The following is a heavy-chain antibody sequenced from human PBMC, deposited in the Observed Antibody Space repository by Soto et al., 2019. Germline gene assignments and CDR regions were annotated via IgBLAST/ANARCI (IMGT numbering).Heavy chain of an antibody. CDR3: TTHVDTAIYFDY. D-gene: IGHD5-18*01. J-gene: IGHJ4*02. CDR1: GFTFSNAW. Sequence: EVQLVESGGGLVKPGGSLRLSCAASGFTFSNAWMSWVRQAPGKGLEWVGRIKSKTDGGTTDYAAPVKGRFTISRDDSKNRLYLQMNSLKTEDTAVYYCTTHVDTAIYFDYWGQGTLVTVSS. CDR2: IKSKTDGGTT. V-gene: IGHV3-15*01.